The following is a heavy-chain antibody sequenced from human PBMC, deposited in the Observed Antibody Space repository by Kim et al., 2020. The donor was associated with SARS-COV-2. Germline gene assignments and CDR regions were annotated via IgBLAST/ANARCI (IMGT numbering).Heavy chain of an antibody. V-gene: IGHV1-46*01. CDR3: ARDVVVVPAAMGLDY. Sequence: KCQGRVTMTRDTSTSTVYMELSSLRSEDTAVYYCARDVVVVPAAMGLDYWGQGTLVTVSS. J-gene: IGHJ4*02. D-gene: IGHD2-2*01.